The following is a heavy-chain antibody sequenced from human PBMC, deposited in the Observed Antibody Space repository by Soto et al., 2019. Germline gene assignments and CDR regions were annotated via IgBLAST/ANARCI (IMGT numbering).Heavy chain of an antibody. Sequence: GGSLRLSCAASGFTVSSNYMSWVRQAPGKGLEWVSVIYSGGSTYYADSVKGRFTISRDNSKNTLYLQMNSLRAEDTAVYYCGRGTSYVILTGYFGYWGQGTLVTVSS. CDR3: GRGTSYVILTGYFGY. CDR1: GFTVSSNY. J-gene: IGHJ4*02. V-gene: IGHV3-66*01. D-gene: IGHD3-9*01. CDR2: IYSGGST.